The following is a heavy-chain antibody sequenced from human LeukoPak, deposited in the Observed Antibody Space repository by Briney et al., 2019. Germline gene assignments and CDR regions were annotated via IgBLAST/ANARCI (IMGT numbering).Heavy chain of an antibody. J-gene: IGHJ3*02. Sequence: ASETLSLTCTVSGGSIISYYWSWIRQPPGKGLEWIGYIYYSGSTNYNPSLKSRVTISVDTSKNQFSLKLSSVTAAETAVYYCAKDYFGIVGATAFDIWGQGTMVTVSS. V-gene: IGHV4-59*01. CDR3: AKDYFGIVGATAFDI. CDR1: GGSIISYY. D-gene: IGHD1-26*01. CDR2: IYYSGST.